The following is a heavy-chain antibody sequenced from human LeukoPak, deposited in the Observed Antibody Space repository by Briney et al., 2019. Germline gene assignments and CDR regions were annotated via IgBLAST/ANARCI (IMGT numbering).Heavy chain of an antibody. CDR3: ASLGYRAYYFDY. Sequence: SETLSLTCTVSGVSISSYYWSWIRQPPGKGLEWVGYIYYSGSTNYNPSLKSRVTISVDTSKNQFSLKLSSVTAADTAVYYCASLGYRAYYFDYWGQGTLVTVSS. D-gene: IGHD5-24*01. CDR2: IYYSGST. J-gene: IGHJ4*02. V-gene: IGHV4-59*01. CDR1: GVSISSYY.